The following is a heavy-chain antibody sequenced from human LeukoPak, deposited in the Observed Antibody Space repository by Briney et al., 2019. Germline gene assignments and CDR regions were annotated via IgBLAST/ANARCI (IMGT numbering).Heavy chain of an antibody. D-gene: IGHD5-12*01. CDR3: ARGSADYSWYMDV. Sequence: GGSLRLSCAASGFTFSDSYMSWIRQAPGKGLEWISYISSGFINIYYADSVKGRFTISRDNAKNSLYLQMNSLRAEDTAVYYCARGSADYSWYMDVWGKGTTVTVYS. V-gene: IGHV3-11*01. CDR2: ISSGFINI. CDR1: GFTFSDSY. J-gene: IGHJ6*04.